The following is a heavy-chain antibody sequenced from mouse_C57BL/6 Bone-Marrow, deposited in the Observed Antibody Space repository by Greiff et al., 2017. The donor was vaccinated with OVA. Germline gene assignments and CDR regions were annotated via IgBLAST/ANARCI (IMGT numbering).Heavy chain of an antibody. CDR1: GFTFSDYY. J-gene: IGHJ4*01. V-gene: IGHV5-12*01. D-gene: IGHD1-1*01. CDR2: ISNGGGST. Sequence: EVKLMESGGGLVQPGGSLKLSCAASGFTFSDYYMYWVRQTPEKRLEWVAYISNGGGSTYYPDTVKGRFTISRDNAKNTLYLQMSRLKSEDTAMYYCARPLNYGCAMDYWGQGTSVTVSS. CDR3: ARPLNYGCAMDY.